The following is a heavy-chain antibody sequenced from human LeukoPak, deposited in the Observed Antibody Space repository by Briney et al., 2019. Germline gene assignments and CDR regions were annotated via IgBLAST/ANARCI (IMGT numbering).Heavy chain of an antibody. CDR2: IYYSGST. D-gene: IGHD4-17*01. CDR1: GGSISSSSYY. Sequence: PSETLSLTCTVSGGSISSSSYYWGWIRQPPGKGLEWIGSIYYSGSTYYNPSLKSRLTISVDTSKNQFSLKLSSVTAADTAVYYCARTISTETTPRGGKYYFDYWGQGTLVTVSS. V-gene: IGHV4-39*01. CDR3: ARTISTETTPRGGKYYFDY. J-gene: IGHJ4*02.